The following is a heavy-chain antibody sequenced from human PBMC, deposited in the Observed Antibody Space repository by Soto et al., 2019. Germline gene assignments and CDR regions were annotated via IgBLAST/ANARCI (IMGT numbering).Heavy chain of an antibody. J-gene: IGHJ4*02. V-gene: IGHV4-30-2*01. CDR1: GDSISSGGYS. CDR3: VRGRLLPAVNFYY. CDR2: IYHSGSA. Sequence: SETLSLTCAVSGDSISSGGYSWSWIRRPPGKGLEWIGYIYHSGSASYNPSLKSRVTISVDGSKNHFSLQLTSVTAADTAVYYWVRGRLLPAVNFYYWGQGAQVTVSS. D-gene: IGHD2-2*01.